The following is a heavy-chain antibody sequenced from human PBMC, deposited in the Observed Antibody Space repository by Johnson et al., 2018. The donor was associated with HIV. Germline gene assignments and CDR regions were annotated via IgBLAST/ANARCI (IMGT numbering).Heavy chain of an antibody. CDR1: GFTFSGYA. D-gene: IGHD3-22*01. CDR2: ISHDGSNK. V-gene: IGHV3-30*04. Sequence: QVQLVESGGGLIQPGGSLRLSCAASGFTFSGYAMHWVRQAPGKGLEWVTVISHDGSNKYYADSVKGRFTISRDNSNNTLYLEMNSLRVEDTAVYLCARGRISMKVVDLRGGGFDIWGQGTKVTVSS. J-gene: IGHJ3*02. CDR3: ARGRISMKVVDLRGGGFDI.